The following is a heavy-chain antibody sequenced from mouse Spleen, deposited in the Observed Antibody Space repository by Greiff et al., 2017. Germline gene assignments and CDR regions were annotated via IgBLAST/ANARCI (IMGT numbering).Heavy chain of an antibody. CDR2: ISSGGGST. V-gene: IGHV5-9*01. J-gene: IGHJ2*01. CDR1: GFTFSSYY. Sequence: DVMLVESGGGLVKLGGSLKLSCAASGFTFSSYYMSWVRQTPEKRLEWVATISSGGGSTYYPDSVKGRFTISRDNAKNTLYLQMSSLNSEDTAVYYCARGRDAADYWGQGTTLTVSS. CDR3: ARGRDAADY.